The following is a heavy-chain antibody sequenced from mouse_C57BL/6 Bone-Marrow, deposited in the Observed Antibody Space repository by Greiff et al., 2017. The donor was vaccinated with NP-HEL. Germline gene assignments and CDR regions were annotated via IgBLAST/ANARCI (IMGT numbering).Heavy chain of an antibody. J-gene: IGHJ2*01. Sequence: EVQLVESGGGLVQPGGSLKLSCAASGFTFSDYGMHWVRQAPEKGLEWVAYLSSGSSTIYYADTVKGRFTISRDNAKNTLFLQMTSLRSEDTAMYYCARGYYGSRAYYFDYWGQGTTLTVSS. D-gene: IGHD1-1*01. CDR3: ARGYYGSRAYYFDY. CDR1: GFTFSDYG. CDR2: LSSGSSTI. V-gene: IGHV5-17*01.